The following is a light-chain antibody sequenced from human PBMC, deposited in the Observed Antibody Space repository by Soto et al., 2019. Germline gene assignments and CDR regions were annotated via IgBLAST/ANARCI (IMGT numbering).Light chain of an antibody. CDR1: QSLLHYNGHNF. Sequence: DIVMTQSPLSLPVTPGEPASISCRSSQSLLHYNGHNFLNWYLQKPGQAPQVLIYLGSNRASGVPDSFSGSGSGTDFTLKISRVEAEDVVVYYGRQGLQTPLTFGQGTRLEIK. V-gene: IGKV2-28*01. CDR2: LGS. CDR3: RQGLQTPLT. J-gene: IGKJ5*01.